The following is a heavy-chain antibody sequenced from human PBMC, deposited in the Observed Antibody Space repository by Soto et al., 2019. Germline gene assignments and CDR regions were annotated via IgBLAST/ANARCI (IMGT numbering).Heavy chain of an antibody. CDR1: GGSFSGYY. CDR2: INHSGST. V-gene: IGHV4-34*01. Sequence: QVQLQQWGAGLLKPSETLSLTCAVYGGSFSGYYWSWIRQPPGKGLEWIGEINHSGSTNYNPSLKSRVTISVDTSKNQFSLKLSSVTAADTAVYYCARALYCSGGSCYSDYWGQGTLVTVSP. D-gene: IGHD2-15*01. CDR3: ARALYCSGGSCYSDY. J-gene: IGHJ4*01.